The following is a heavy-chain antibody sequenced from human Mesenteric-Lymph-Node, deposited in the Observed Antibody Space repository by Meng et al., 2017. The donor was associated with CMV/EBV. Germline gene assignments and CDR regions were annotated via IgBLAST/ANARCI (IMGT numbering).Heavy chain of an antibody. CDR2: ITGDGSST. J-gene: IGHJ3*02. D-gene: IGHD6-6*01. Sequence: FTFSSYWMHWVRQAPGKGLVWVSRITGDGSSTSYADSVKGRFTISRDNAKNTLYLQMNSLRAEDTAVYYCARSGVKAGAARPYAFDIWGQGTMVTVSS. CDR1: FTFSSYW. CDR3: ARSGVKAGAARPYAFDI. V-gene: IGHV3-74*01.